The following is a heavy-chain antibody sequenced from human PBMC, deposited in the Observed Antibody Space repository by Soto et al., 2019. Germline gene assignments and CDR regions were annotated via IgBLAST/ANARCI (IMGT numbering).Heavy chain of an antibody. D-gene: IGHD3-22*01. Sequence: SVKVSCKASGGTFSSYGISWVRQAPGQGLEWMGGIIPIFGTANYAQKFQGRVTITADESTSTAYRELSSLRSEDTAVYYCARGPGIYYDSSGYSPGPFDYWGQGTLVTVSS. V-gene: IGHV1-69*13. CDR3: ARGPGIYYDSSGYSPGPFDY. J-gene: IGHJ4*02. CDR2: IIPIFGTA. CDR1: GGTFSSYG.